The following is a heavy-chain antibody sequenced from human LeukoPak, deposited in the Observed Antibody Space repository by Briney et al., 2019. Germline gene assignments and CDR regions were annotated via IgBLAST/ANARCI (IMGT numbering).Heavy chain of an antibody. D-gene: IGHD2-2*02. CDR1: GYTFTNYD. J-gene: IGHJ4*02. CDR2: MNPRSGDS. CDR3: ATVLEVPAVINA. Sequence: GASVKVSCKASGYTFTNYDINWVRQAPGQGLEWMAWMNPRSGDSRSAQKFQGRLTLTRDTSITTAYMELSRLRSDDTAVYFCATVLEVPAVINAWGQGTQVTVSS. V-gene: IGHV1-8*01.